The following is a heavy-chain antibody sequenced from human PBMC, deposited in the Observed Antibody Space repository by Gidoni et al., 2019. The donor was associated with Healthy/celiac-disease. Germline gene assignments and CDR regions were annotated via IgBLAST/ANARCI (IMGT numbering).Heavy chain of an antibody. CDR1: GFSLSTSGMC. V-gene: IGHV2-70*01. CDR3: ARSYDILTGSGWFDP. J-gene: IGHJ5*02. Sequence: QVTLRESGPALVKPTQTLTLTCTFSGFSLSTSGMCVSWIRQPPGKALEWLALIDWDDDKYYSTSLKTRITISKDNSKNQVVLTMTNMDPVDTATYYCARSYDILTGSGWFDPWGQGTLVTVSS. CDR2: IDWDDDK. D-gene: IGHD3-9*01.